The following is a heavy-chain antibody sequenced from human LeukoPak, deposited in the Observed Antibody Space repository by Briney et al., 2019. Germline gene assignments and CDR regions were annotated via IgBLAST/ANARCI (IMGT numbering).Heavy chain of an antibody. CDR3: ARVGDSSGWFYYFDY. J-gene: IGHJ4*02. D-gene: IGHD6-19*01. Sequence: KPSETLSLTCTVSGGSISSYYWSWIRQPPGKGLEWIGYIYYSGSTNYNPSLKSRVTISVDTSKNQFSLKLSSVTAADTAVYYCARVGDSSGWFYYFDYWGQGTLVTVSS. V-gene: IGHV4-59*01. CDR2: IYYSGST. CDR1: GGSISSYY.